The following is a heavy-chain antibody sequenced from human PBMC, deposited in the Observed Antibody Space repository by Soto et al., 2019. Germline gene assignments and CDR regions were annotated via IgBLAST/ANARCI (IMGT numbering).Heavy chain of an antibody. CDR2: IIPNDGGT. J-gene: IGHJ5*02. D-gene: IGHD3-22*01. V-gene: IGHV1-2*02. Sequence: QVQLVQSGAEVKKPGASVKISCKASGYSFTDHYIHWIRQTPGQGLEWMGWIIPNDGGTKYAQKFQDTTNMPRATSITTAYVDLSRLRSDDTAVYYCARGAFDRSGNYLAGWFDPWGQGTLVTVSS. CDR1: GYSFTDHY. CDR3: ARGAFDRSGNYLAGWFDP.